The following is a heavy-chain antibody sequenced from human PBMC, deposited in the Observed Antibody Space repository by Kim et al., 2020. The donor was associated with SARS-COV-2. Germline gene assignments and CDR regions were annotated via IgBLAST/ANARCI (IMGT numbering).Heavy chain of an antibody. CDR3: PRDLSLGFDY. J-gene: IGHJ4*02. V-gene: IGHV6-1*01. Sequence: YEDYAKSVESRITINPDTSKNQFSLQLNSVTPDDTAVYYGPRDLSLGFDYWGQGTLVTVSS. D-gene: IGHD7-27*01. CDR2: YE.